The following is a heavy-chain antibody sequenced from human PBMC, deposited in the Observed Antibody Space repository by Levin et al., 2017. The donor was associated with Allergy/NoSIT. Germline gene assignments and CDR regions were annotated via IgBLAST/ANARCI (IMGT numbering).Heavy chain of an antibody. D-gene: IGHD2-21*02. Sequence: KVSCKGSGYRFSSYWIGWVRQLPGKGLEWMGIIFPGDSDTRYSPSFEGQVTISADKSISTAYLQWSSLEASDTAVYYCTRKTLVTSPATYWGPGTQVTVSS. V-gene: IGHV5-51*01. CDR3: TRKTLVTSPATY. J-gene: IGHJ4*02. CDR1: GYRFSSYW. CDR2: IFPGDSDT.